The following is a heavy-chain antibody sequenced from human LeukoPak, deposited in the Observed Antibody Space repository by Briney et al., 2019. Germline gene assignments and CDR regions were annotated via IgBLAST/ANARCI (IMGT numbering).Heavy chain of an antibody. J-gene: IGHJ4*02. V-gene: IGHV1-18*01. CDR2: ISAYNGNT. D-gene: IGHD6-6*01. Sequence: ASVRVSCKASGYIFTNFGVSWVRQAPGQGLEWMGWISAYNGNTNYAQKFQDRLTVTTDTSTSTAYMELTSLRSDDTAVYYCASDRSSSSLWGQGTLVTVSS. CDR1: GYIFTNFG. CDR3: ASDRSSSSL.